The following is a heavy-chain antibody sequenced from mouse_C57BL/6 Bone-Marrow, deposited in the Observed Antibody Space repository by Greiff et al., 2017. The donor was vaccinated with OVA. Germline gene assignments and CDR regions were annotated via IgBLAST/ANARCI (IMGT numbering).Heavy chain of an antibody. D-gene: IGHD1-1*01. J-gene: IGHJ2*01. Sequence: EVKLMESGPGLVKPSQTVFLTCTVTGISITTGNYRWSWIRQFPGNKLEWIGYIYYSGTITYNPSLTSRTTITRDTPKNQFFLEMNSLTAEDTATYYCARENYGSSYFDYWGQGTTLTVSS. CDR1: GISITTGNYR. CDR2: IYYSGTI. V-gene: IGHV3-5*01. CDR3: ARENYGSSYFDY.